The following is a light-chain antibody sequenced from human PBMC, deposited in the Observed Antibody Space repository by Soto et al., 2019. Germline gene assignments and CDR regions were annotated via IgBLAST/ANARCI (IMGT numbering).Light chain of an antibody. J-gene: IGLJ2*01. CDR2: DNN. CDR1: SSNIGNNY. V-gene: IGLV1-51*01. Sequence: QSVLTQPPSVSAAPGQKVTISCSGSSSNIGNNYVSWYQQLPGTAAKLLIYDNNKRPSGIPDRFSGSKSGTSATLGITGLQTGDEADYYCGTWDSGLSAVVFGGGTKLTVL. CDR3: GTWDSGLSAVV.